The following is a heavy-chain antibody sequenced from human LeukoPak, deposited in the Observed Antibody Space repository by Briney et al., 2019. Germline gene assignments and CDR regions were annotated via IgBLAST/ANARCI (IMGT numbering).Heavy chain of an antibody. Sequence: GGSLRLSCAASGFTVSSNYMSWVRQAPGQGLEWVSLLYSSGITFYAESVQGRFTISRDNSKNTLYLQMNSLRAEDTAIYYCARDSSSFPNYFDFWGQGTLVTVSS. CDR1: GFTVSSNY. V-gene: IGHV3-53*01. CDR2: LYSSGIT. D-gene: IGHD3-3*02. CDR3: ARDSSSFPNYFDF. J-gene: IGHJ4*02.